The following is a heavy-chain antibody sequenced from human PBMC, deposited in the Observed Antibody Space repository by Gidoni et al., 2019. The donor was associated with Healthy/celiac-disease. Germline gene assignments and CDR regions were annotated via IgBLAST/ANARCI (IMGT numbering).Heavy chain of an antibody. CDR3: ARDEERDYGMDV. V-gene: IGHV3-30-3*01. CDR1: GFTFSSYA. J-gene: IGHJ6*02. Sequence: QVQLVESGGGVVQPGRSLRLSCAASGFTFSSYAMHWVRQAPGKGLEWVAVISYDGSNKYYADSVKGRFTISRDNSKNTLYLQMNSLRAEDTAVYYCARDEERDYGMDVWGQGTTVTVSS. CDR2: ISYDGSNK.